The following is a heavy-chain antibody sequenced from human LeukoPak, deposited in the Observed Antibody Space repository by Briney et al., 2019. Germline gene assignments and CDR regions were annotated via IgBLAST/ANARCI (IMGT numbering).Heavy chain of an antibody. CDR3: TRGSFRGYSYGLPPDY. J-gene: IGHJ4*02. CDR2: ISSSSS. CDR1: GFTFSGYS. V-gene: IGHV3-21*01. D-gene: IGHD5-18*01. Sequence: PGGSLRLSCAASGFTFSGYSMNWVRQAPGKGLEWVSSISSSSSYYADSVKGRFTISRDNAKNSLYLQMNSLRTEDTAVYYCTRGSFRGYSYGLPPDYWGQGALVTVSS.